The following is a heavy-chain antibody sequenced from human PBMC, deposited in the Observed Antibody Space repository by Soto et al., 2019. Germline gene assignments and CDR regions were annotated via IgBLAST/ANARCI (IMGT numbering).Heavy chain of an antibody. D-gene: IGHD2-2*01. CDR3: AKEGVVGYCSSTSCYFMDV. CDR2: ISWNSGSI. Sequence: EVQLVESGGGLVQPGRSLRLSCAASGFTFDDYAMRWVRQAPGKGLEWVSGISWNSGSIGYADSVKGRFTISRDNAKNSLYLQMNSLRAEDTALYYCAKEGVVGYCSSTSCYFMDVWGKGTTVTVSS. V-gene: IGHV3-9*01. J-gene: IGHJ6*03. CDR1: GFTFDDYA.